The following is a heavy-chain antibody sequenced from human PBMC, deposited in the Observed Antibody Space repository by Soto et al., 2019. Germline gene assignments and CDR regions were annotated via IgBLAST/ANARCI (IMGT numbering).Heavy chain of an antibody. Sequence: QVQLVQSGAEVKKPGSSVKVSCKASGGTFSSYTISWVRQAPGQGLEWMGRIIPILGIANYAQKFQGRVTITADKSTSTAYMELSSLRSEVTAVYYCARDKDNWNYYLDYWGQGTLVTVSS. CDR1: GGTFSSYT. V-gene: IGHV1-69*08. D-gene: IGHD1-7*01. CDR3: ARDKDNWNYYLDY. J-gene: IGHJ4*02. CDR2: IIPILGIA.